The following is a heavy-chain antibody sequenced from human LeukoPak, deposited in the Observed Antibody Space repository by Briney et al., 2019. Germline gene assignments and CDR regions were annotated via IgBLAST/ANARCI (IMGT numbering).Heavy chain of an antibody. CDR1: GYTFTGYY. Sequence: GASVKVSCKASGYTFTGYYMHWVRQAPGQGLEWMGWINPNSGGTNYAQKFQGRVTITADKSTSTAYMELSSLRSEDTAVYYCASLLYCSGGSCYETEDYWGQGTLVTVSS. D-gene: IGHD2-15*01. V-gene: IGHV1-2*02. CDR3: ASLLYCSGGSCYETEDY. CDR2: INPNSGGT. J-gene: IGHJ4*02.